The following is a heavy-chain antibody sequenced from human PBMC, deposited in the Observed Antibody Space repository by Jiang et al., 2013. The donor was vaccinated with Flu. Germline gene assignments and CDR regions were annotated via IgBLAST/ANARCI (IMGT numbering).Heavy chain of an antibody. CDR1: DVSISTSSYS. V-gene: IGHV4-39*01. CDR3: ASPDSYRTYALDP. D-gene: IGHD1-26*01. CDR2: FFYTGST. Sequence: QPQLQESGPGLVKPSEPLFLTCTVSDVSISTSSYSWAWLRQPPGKGLEWIGTFFYTGSTYYSSSLKSRLTISVDKSKNQISLRLNSVTAADTAVYYCASPDSYRTYALDPWGQGTLVTVSS. J-gene: IGHJ5*02.